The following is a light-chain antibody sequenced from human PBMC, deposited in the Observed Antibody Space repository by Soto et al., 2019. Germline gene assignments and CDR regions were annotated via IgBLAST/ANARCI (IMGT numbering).Light chain of an antibody. CDR1: SSDVGRYNY. CDR3: SSYTISKAYV. V-gene: IGLV2-14*01. J-gene: IGLJ1*01. Sequence: QSALTQPASVSGSPGQSITISCTGTSSDVGRYNYVSWYQQHPGKAPKLMIYEVSNRPSGVSDRLSGSKSGNTASLTISGLQAEDEADYYCSSYTISKAYVFGSGTKVTVL. CDR2: EVS.